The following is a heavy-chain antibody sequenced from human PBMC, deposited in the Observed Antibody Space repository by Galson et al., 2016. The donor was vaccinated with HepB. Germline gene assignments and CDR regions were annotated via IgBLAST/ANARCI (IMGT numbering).Heavy chain of an antibody. V-gene: IGHV3-23*01. D-gene: IGHD2-15*01. CDR3: AKSSRGYCVGGSCQWFYFDS. J-gene: IGHJ4*01. CDR1: EFAFSSYW. CDR2: VRGTGSTT. Sequence: SLRLSCAGSEFAFSSYWMIWVRQAPGKGLEWVSVVRGTGSTTYYADSVKGRFTISRDNSKNTLYLQMNSLRVEDTAVYYCAKSSRGYCVGGSCQWFYFDSWGHGTLVTVSS.